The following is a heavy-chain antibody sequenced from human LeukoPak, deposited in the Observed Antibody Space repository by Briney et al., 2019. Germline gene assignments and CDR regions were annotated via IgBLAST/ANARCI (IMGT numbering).Heavy chain of an antibody. Sequence: SQTLSLTSAVPGYSITSGYYCGWIRQPPGKGLEWIGHIDRSGSTYYKSSLRSRVTISVDTSTNQLSLSVYSVTAADTATYYCARADNYHRWRTFAAIQRRLSYLDVWGKGTTVTVSS. CDR3: ARADNYHRWRTFAAIQRRLSYLDV. CDR1: GYSITSGYY. D-gene: IGHD4-23*01. CDR2: IDRSGST. J-gene: IGHJ6*03. V-gene: IGHV4-38-2*01.